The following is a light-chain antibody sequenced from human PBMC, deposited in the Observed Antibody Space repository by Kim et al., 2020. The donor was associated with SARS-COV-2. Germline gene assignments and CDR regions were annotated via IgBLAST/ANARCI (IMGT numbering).Light chain of an antibody. CDR2: NND. CDR1: NSSIGHNY. Sequence: GQRVTISCSGSNSSIGHNYVSWYQHRLGTAPKLVIFNNDQRPSGVPDRFSVSKSGTSTYLVISGLRSEDEADYFCAAWDEGLRGPVFGGGTKLTVL. V-gene: IGLV1-47*02. CDR3: AAWDEGLRGPV. J-gene: IGLJ2*01.